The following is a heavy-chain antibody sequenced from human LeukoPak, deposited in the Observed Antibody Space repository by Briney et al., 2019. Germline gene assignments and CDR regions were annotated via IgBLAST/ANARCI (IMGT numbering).Heavy chain of an antibody. CDR1: GGSFSGYY. J-gene: IGHJ4*02. CDR2: INHSGST. CDR3: ARANVGATYFDY. D-gene: IGHD1-26*01. V-gene: IGHV4-34*01. Sequence: SETLSLTCAVYGGSFSGYYWSWIRQPPGKGLEWIGEINHSGSTNYNPSLKSRVTISVDTSKNQFSLKLSSVTAADTAVYYCARANVGATYFDYWGQGTLVTASS.